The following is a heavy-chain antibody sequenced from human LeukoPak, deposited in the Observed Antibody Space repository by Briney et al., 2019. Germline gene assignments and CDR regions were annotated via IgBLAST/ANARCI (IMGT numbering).Heavy chain of an antibody. CDR1: GYTFTSYG. D-gene: IGHD6-19*01. CDR2: ISTYKGNT. J-gene: IGHJ4*02. V-gene: IGHV1-18*04. CDR3: ARDLEYSSGWYFDY. Sequence: ASVKVSCKASGYTFTSYGISWVRQAPGQGLEWMGWISTYKGNTNYAQKLQGRVTMTTDTSTSTAYMELRSLRSDDTAVYYCARDLEYSSGWYFDYWGQGTLVTASS.